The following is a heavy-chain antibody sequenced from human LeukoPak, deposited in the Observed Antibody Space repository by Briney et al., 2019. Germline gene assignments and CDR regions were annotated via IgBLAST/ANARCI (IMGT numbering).Heavy chain of an antibody. CDR3: ARDSGTTGEVKFDP. CDR1: GGSISSYY. V-gene: IGHV4-59*12. Sequence: SETLSLTCTVSGGSISSYYWSWIRQPPGKGLEWIGYIYYSGSTNYNPPLKSRVTMSIDTSNNQFSLRLRFVTAADTAVYYCARDSGTTGEVKFDPWGQGTLVTVSS. J-gene: IGHJ5*02. D-gene: IGHD3-10*01. CDR2: IYYSGST.